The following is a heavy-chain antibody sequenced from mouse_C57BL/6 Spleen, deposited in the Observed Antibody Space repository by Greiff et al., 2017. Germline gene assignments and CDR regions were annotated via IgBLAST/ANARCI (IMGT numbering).Heavy chain of an antibody. Sequence: VQLKQSGPELVKPGASVKIPCKASGYTFTDYNMDWVKQSHGKSLEWIGDINPNNGGTIYNQKFKGKATLTVDKSSSTAYMELRSLTSEDTAVYYCARRVLRKGFAYWGQGTLVTVSA. D-gene: IGHD1-1*01. J-gene: IGHJ3*01. CDR3: ARRVLRKGFAY. CDR2: INPNNGGT. V-gene: IGHV1-18*01. CDR1: GYTFTDYN.